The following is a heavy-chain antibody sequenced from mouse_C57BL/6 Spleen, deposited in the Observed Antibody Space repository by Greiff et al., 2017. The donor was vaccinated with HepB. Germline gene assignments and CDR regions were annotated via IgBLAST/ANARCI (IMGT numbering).Heavy chain of an antibody. CDR2: INYDGSST. V-gene: IGHV5-16*01. J-gene: IGHJ4*01. D-gene: IGHD4-1*01. Sequence: EVHLVESEGGLVQPGSSMKLSCTASGFTFSDYYMAWVRQVPEKGLEWVANINYDGSSTYYLDSLKSRFIISRDNAKNILYLQMSSLKSEDTAAYYCARGNWDPYAMDYWGQGTSVTVSS. CDR1: GFTFSDYY. CDR3: ARGNWDPYAMDY.